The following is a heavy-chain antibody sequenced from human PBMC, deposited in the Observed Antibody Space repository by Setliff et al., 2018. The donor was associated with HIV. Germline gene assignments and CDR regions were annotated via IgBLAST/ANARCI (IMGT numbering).Heavy chain of an antibody. CDR3: ARGRSVVRGSGSPEYYYMDV. CDR1: GYTFTSYD. CDR2: MNPNSGNT. D-gene: IGHD3-10*01. J-gene: IGHJ6*03. V-gene: IGHV1-8*02. Sequence: ASVKVSCKPSGYTFTSYDINWVRQATGQGREWMGWMNPNSGNTGYAQKFQGRVIMTRNTSISTAYMELSSLRSDDTAVYYCARGRSVVRGSGSPEYYYMDVWGRGTTVTVSS.